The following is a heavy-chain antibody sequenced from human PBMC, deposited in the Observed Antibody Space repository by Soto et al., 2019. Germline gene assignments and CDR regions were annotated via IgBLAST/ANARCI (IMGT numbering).Heavy chain of an antibody. V-gene: IGHV3-30*03. Sequence: QVQLVESGGGVVQPGGSLRLSCEASGFTFSGYGMHWVRQSPGEGLEWVAVLANDGTYQYYADSMKGRFTMSRDNSKNTLYLQMDSRTPGDTAVYYCARSLGGSSWFTPDYWGQGTLVTVSS. CDR1: GFTFSGYG. J-gene: IGHJ4*02. CDR2: LANDGTYQ. D-gene: IGHD6-13*01. CDR3: ARSLGGSSWFTPDY.